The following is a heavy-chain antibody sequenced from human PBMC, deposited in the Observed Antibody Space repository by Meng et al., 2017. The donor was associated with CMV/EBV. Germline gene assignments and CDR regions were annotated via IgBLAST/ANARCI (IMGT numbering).Heavy chain of an antibody. Sequence: GESLKISCAASGFTFSSYAMHWVRQAPGKGLEWVAVISYDGSNKYHADSVKGRFTISRDNSKNTLYLQMNSLRAEDTAVYYCARDSAAGTAFGYWGQGTLVTVSS. V-gene: IGHV3-30*04. CDR1: GFTFSSYA. CDR3: ARDSAAGTAFGY. J-gene: IGHJ4*02. D-gene: IGHD6-13*01. CDR2: ISYDGSNK.